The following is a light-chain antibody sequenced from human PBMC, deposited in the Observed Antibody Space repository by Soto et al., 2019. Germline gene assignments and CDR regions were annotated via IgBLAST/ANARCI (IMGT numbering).Light chain of an antibody. CDR2: GAS. J-gene: IGKJ1*01. Sequence: IVVTQSPATLSVSPRERATLSCRASQRVSSNLAGYQQKPGQAPRLLIYGASTRATGIPARFSGSGSGTEFTLTISSLQSEDFAVYYCQQYKNWPQTFCQGTKVDIK. CDR1: QRVSSN. V-gene: IGKV3-15*01. CDR3: QQYKNWPQT.